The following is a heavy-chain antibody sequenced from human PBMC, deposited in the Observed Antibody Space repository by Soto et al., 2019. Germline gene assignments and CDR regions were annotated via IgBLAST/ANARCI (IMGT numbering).Heavy chain of an antibody. J-gene: IGHJ3*02. D-gene: IGHD4-17*01. CDR3: ASDLPYGEGETDAFDI. V-gene: IGHV4-31*03. Sequence: QVQLQESGPGLVKPSQTLSLTCTVSGVSISSGGYYWSWIRQHPGKGLEWIGYIYYSGSTYYNPARKSRVTISVDTSKNQFSLKPSCLTAAVTAVYSCASDLPYGEGETDAFDIWGEGTMVTVSS. CDR1: GVSISSGGYY. CDR2: IYYSGST.